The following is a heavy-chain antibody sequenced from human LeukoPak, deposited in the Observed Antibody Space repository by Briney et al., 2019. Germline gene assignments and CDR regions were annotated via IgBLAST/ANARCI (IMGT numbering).Heavy chain of an antibody. CDR2: IYYSGST. Sequence: KSSETLSLTCTVSGGSISSYYWSWIRQPPGKGLEWIGYIYYSGSTNYNPSLKSRVTISVDTSKNQFSLKLSSVTAADTAVYYCARHYPRARTGYSSGWYLRFDYWGQGTLVTVSS. J-gene: IGHJ4*02. CDR1: GGSISSYY. CDR3: ARHYPRARTGYSSGWYLRFDY. V-gene: IGHV4-59*08. D-gene: IGHD6-19*01.